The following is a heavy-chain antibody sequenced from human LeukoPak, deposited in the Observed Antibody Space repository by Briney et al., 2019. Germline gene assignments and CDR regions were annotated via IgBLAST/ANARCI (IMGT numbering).Heavy chain of an antibody. D-gene: IGHD4-23*01. CDR2: MNPNSGNT. J-gene: IGHJ5*02. CDR3: ARVPPTTVVTRNWFDP. CDR1: GYTFTSYD. V-gene: IGHV1-8*01. Sequence: GASVKVSCKASGYTFTSYDINWVRQATGQGLEWMGWMNPNSGNTGYAQKFQGRVTMTRNTSISTAYMELSSLRSEDTAVYYCARVPPTTVVTRNWFDPWGQGTLVTVSS.